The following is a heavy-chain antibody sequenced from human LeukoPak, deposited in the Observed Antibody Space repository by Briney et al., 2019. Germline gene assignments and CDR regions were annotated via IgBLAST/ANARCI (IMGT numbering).Heavy chain of an antibody. Sequence: ASVKVSCKASGYPFTSYGITWVRQAPGQGLEWLGWISGYNGNTNYAQNLQGRVTMTTDTSTSTAYMDLRSLRSDDTAVYYCARGLRGYVSGSYLDYWGQETLVTVSS. CDR3: ARGLRGYVSGSYLDY. CDR2: ISGYNGNT. D-gene: IGHD3-10*01. CDR1: GYPFTSYG. J-gene: IGHJ4*02. V-gene: IGHV1-18*01.